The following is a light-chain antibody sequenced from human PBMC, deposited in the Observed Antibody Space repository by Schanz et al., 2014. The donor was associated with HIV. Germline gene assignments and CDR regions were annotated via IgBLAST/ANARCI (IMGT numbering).Light chain of an antibody. CDR1: ALPKHY. J-gene: IGLJ3*02. Sequence: SFELTQAPSVSVSPGQTARITCSGDALPKHYVYWFQQKPGQAPVLMIYKDPERPSGIPERFSGSSSGTTVTLTITGVQAEDEADYYCQSAGSSEALDWVFGGGTKVTVL. CDR2: KDP. V-gene: IGLV3-25*03. CDR3: QSAGSSEALDWV.